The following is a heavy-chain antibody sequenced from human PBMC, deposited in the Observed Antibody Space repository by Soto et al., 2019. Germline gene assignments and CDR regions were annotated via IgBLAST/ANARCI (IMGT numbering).Heavy chain of an antibody. D-gene: IGHD6-19*01. J-gene: IGHJ6*02. V-gene: IGHV1-69*13. CDR2: IIPTFGTP. CDR1: GGTFSSYA. CDR3: ARTLAVAGTDYYHYYGMDV. Sequence: ASVKGSCTASGGTFSSYAISWVRQAPGQGLEWMGGIIPTFGTPNYSQKFQGRVTITADESTSTAYMELSSLRSEDTAVYYCARTLAVAGTDYYHYYGMDVWGQGTTVTVSS.